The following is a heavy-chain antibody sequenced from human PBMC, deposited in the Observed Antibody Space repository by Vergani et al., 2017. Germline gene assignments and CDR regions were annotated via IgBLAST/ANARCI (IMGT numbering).Heavy chain of an antibody. CDR1: NDSVSNTFYY. Sequence: QVQLQGSGPGLVKPSETLSLTCTVSNDSVSNTFYYWGWIRQTPGKGLEWIGSIYYSGSTYYNPSLESRVTMSVDTSKNQFSLKLRSVTAADTAVYFCARVMYRDEASTGYRLEGMDIWGQGTTVTISS. D-gene: IGHD3-9*01. J-gene: IGHJ6*02. CDR2: IYYSGST. CDR3: ARVMYRDEASTGYRLEGMDI. V-gene: IGHV4-39*07.